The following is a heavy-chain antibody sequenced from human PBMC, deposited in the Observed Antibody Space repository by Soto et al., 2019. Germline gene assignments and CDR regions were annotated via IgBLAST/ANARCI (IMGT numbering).Heavy chain of an antibody. J-gene: IGHJ6*02. CDR2: ITTSSSSI. Sequence: VKLVESGGGWVQPGGSLRLSCAASGFRFSTYDMNWVRQAPGKGLEWLSYITTSSSSIKYADSVKGRFTVSRDDAKNSLYLQMSSLRDDGTAVYYCARDPQRGYAGLDVWGQGTTVSVSS. D-gene: IGHD5-12*01. CDR1: GFRFSTYD. CDR3: ARDPQRGYAGLDV. V-gene: IGHV3-48*02.